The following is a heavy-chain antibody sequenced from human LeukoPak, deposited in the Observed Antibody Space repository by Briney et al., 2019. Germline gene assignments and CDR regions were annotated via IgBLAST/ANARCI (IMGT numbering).Heavy chain of an antibody. CDR2: ISSSSSYI. V-gene: IGHV3-21*01. J-gene: IGHJ4*02. D-gene: IGHD3-9*01. CDR1: GFTFSSYS. Sequence: GGSLRLSCAASGFTFSSYSMNWVRQAPGKGLEWVSSISSSSSYIYYADSVKGRFTISRDNAKNSLYLQMNSLRAEDTAVYYCTREMSYYDILTGYYHWGQGTLVTVSS. CDR3: TREMSYYDILTGYYH.